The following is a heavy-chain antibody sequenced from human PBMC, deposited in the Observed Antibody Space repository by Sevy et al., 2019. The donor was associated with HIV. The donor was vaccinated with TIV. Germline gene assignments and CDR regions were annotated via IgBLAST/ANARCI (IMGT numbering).Heavy chain of an antibody. J-gene: IGHJ5*02. D-gene: IGHD5-18*01. V-gene: IGHV4-30-4*01. Sequence: SETLSLTCTVSGGSISSGDYYWSWNRQPPGKGLEWIGYIYYSGSTYYNPYLKSRVTISVDTSKNQFSLKLSSVTAADTAVYYCARAESIQLWLEGGNWFDPWGQGTLVTVSS. CDR3: ARAESIQLWLEGGNWFDP. CDR2: IYYSGST. CDR1: GGSISSGDYY.